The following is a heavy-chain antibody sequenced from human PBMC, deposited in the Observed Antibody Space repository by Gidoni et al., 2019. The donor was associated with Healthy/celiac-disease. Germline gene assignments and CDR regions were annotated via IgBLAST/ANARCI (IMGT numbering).Heavy chain of an antibody. CDR1: GYSFTSYW. Sequence: EVQLVQSGAEVKKPGESLKISCKGSGYSFTSYWIGWVRQMPGKGLEWRGLIYPVDSDTRYSPSFQGQVTISADKSISTAYLQWSSLKASDTAMYYCARPSSALGGSGSYGYWGQGTLVTVSS. D-gene: IGHD3-10*01. CDR3: ARPSSALGGSGSYGY. V-gene: IGHV5-51*01. J-gene: IGHJ4*02. CDR2: IYPVDSDT.